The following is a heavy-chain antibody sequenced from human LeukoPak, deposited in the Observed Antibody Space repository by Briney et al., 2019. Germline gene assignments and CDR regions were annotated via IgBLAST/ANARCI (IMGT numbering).Heavy chain of an antibody. CDR3: ARGGADDMITFGGVIVDDAFDI. J-gene: IGHJ3*02. CDR1: GFTFSDYY. D-gene: IGHD3-16*02. Sequence: GGSLRLSCAASGFTFSDYYMSWIRQAPEKGLEWVSYISSSGSTIYYADSVKGRFTISRDNAKNSLYLQMNSLRAEDTAVYYCARGGADDMITFGGVIVDDAFDIWGQGTMVTVSS. CDR2: ISSSGSTI. V-gene: IGHV3-11*04.